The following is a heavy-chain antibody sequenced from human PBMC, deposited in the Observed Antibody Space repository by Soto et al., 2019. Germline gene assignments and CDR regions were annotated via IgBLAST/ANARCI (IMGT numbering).Heavy chain of an antibody. CDR3: ARDQDYARAFDI. V-gene: IGHV1-69*13. CDR1: GGTFSSYA. CDR2: IIPIFGTA. Sequence: ASVKVSCKASGGTFSSYAISWVRQAPEQGLEWMGGIIPIFGTANYAQKFRGRVTITADESTSTAYMELSSLRSEDTAVYYCARDQDYARAFDIWGQGTMVTVAS. D-gene: IGHD4-17*01. J-gene: IGHJ3*02.